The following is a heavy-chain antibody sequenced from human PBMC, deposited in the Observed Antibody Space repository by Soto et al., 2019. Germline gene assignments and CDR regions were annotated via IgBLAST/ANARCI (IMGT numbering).Heavy chain of an antibody. Sequence: EVQLVESGGGLIQPGGSLRLSCAASGFTVSSNYMGWVRQATGKGLEWVSVIYSGGSPYYADSVKGRFTISRDNSKNTLYLQMYSLRAEETAVYYCARDRVESSYPEYFRHWGQGTLVIVSS. D-gene: IGHD2-2*01. CDR2: IYSGGSP. CDR3: ARDRVESSYPEYFRH. J-gene: IGHJ1*01. V-gene: IGHV3-53*01. CDR1: GFTVSSNY.